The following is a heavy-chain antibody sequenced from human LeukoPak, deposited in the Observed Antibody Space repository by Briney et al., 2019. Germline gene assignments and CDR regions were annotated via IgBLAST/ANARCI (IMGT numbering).Heavy chain of an antibody. CDR3: ARHDYNSHFDY. D-gene: IGHD4-11*01. J-gene: IGHJ4*02. CDR2: IYYSGST. V-gene: IGHV4-59*08. Sequence: SETLSLTCTVSGGSISSYYWSWIRQPPGKGLEWIGYIYYSGSTNYNPSLKSRVTMSVDTSKNQFSLRLSSVTAADTAIYYCARHDYNSHFDYWGQGTLVTVSS. CDR1: GGSISSYY.